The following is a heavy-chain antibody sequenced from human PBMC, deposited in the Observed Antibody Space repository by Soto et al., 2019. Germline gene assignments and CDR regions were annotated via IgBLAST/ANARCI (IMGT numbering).Heavy chain of an antibody. J-gene: IGHJ6*02. Sequence: SETLSLTCTVSGGSIRSGGYYWSWVRQNPRRGLEWIGNIYYSGDTYYNPSLKSRLTISVDTSKNQFSLNLSSVTAADTAVYYCARDRLMATAGTARHYFGLDVWGQGTTVTVS. CDR3: ARDRLMATAGTARHYFGLDV. CDR1: GGSIRSGGYY. D-gene: IGHD5-18*01. CDR2: IYYSGDT. V-gene: IGHV4-31*02.